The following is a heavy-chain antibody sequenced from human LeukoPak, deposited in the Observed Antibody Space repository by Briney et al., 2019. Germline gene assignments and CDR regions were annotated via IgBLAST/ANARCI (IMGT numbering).Heavy chain of an antibody. D-gene: IGHD3-22*01. J-gene: IGHJ4*02. CDR3: ASGHDSSGWYFDY. CDR2: ISYDGSNK. V-gene: IGHV3-30*01. CDR1: GFTFSSYA. Sequence: GGSLRLSCAASGFTFSSYAMHWVRQAPGKGLEWVAVISYDGSNKYYADSVKGRFTISRDNSKNTLYLQMDSLRAEDTAVYYCASGHDSSGWYFDYWGQGTLVTASS.